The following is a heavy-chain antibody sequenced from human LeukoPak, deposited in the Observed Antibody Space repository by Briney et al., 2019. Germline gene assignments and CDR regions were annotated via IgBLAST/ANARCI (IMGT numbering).Heavy chain of an antibody. Sequence: PGGSLRLSCAASGFTVSSNYMSWVRQAPGKGLEWVSVIYSGGSTYYADSVKGRFTIPRDNSKNTLYLQMNSLRAEDTAVYYCARERQIDFWSGYYDYWGQGTLVTVSS. J-gene: IGHJ4*02. CDR2: IYSGGST. V-gene: IGHV3-53*01. CDR3: ARERQIDFWSGYYDY. CDR1: GFTVSSNY. D-gene: IGHD3-3*01.